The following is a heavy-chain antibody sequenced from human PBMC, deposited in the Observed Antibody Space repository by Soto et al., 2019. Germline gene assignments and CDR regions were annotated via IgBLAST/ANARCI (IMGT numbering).Heavy chain of an antibody. CDR1: GFTFSSYA. J-gene: IGHJ4*02. CDR2: IGGSGAST. D-gene: IGHD3-10*01. V-gene: IGHV3-23*01. CDR3: AEGGVGETIGGPPDY. Sequence: EVQLLESGGGLVQPGGSLRLSCAVSGFTFSSYAVNWVRQAPGKGLEWVSAIGGSGASTYYADSVKGRFTISRDNSKNTLYLQMNILRAEDTAVYYCAEGGVGETIGGPPDYWGQGTLVTVSS.